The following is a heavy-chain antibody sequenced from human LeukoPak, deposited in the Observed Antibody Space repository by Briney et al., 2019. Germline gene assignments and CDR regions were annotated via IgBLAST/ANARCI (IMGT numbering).Heavy chain of an antibody. CDR3: TKNDYGDYGVFGY. V-gene: IGHV3-43*01. D-gene: IGHD4-17*01. CDR1: GFTFDDYT. Sequence: GGSLRLSCAASGFTFDDYTMHWVRQAPGRGLEWVSLISWDSRSTYYADSVKGRFTISRDSGKNSLYLQMNSLKTEDTAVYYCTKNDYGDYGVFGYWGQGTLVTVSS. CDR2: ISWDSRST. J-gene: IGHJ4*02.